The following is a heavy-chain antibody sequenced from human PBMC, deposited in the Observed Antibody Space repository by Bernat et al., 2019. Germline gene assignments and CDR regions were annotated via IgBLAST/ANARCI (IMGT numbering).Heavy chain of an antibody. CDR2: IKSDGSDT. CDR1: GFTFSSYW. D-gene: IGHD2-8*02. Sequence: EVQLVESGGGLIQPGGSLRLSCAASGFTFSSYWMHWVRQAPGKGLVWVSRIKSDGSDTAYADSVKSRFTISRDNAKNMLYLQMNSLRVEDTAVYYCARDTLYCTGGICYNEHWGQGTLVTVSS. V-gene: IGHV3-74*01. CDR3: ARDTLYCTGGICYNEH. J-gene: IGHJ4*01.